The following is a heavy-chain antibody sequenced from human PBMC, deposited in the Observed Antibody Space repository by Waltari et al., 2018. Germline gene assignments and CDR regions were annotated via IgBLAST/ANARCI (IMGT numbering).Heavy chain of an antibody. CDR3: AKAQSGLDSY. CDR2: KSGSGDAT. V-gene: IGHV3-23*04. CDR1: GFSFSTDV. Sequence: EVRLVESGGGLVQPGGSLRLSCVASGFSFSTDVMIWVRQAPGKGLEWVSAKSGSGDATFYADSVKGRFTISRDNSKNTLYLQMNSLRAEDTAVYYCAKAQSGLDSYWGQGTLVTVSS. J-gene: IGHJ4*02.